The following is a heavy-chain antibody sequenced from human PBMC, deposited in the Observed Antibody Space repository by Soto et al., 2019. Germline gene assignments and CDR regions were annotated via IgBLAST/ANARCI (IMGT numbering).Heavy chain of an antibody. CDR1: GFTFSDYY. D-gene: IGHD6-13*01. J-gene: IGHJ5*02. V-gene: IGHV3-11*01. CDR2: ISSSGSTI. Sequence: PGGSLRLSCAASGFTFSDYYMSWIRQAPGKGLEWVSYISSSGSTIYYADSVKGRFTISRDNAKNSLYLQMNSLRAEDTAVYYCARKGIAAAGNPRFGRWFDPWGQGTLVTVSS. CDR3: ARKGIAAAGNPRFGRWFDP.